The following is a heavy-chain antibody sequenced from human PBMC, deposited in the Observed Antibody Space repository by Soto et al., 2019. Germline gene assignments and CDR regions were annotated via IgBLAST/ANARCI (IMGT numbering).Heavy chain of an antibody. D-gene: IGHD3-3*01. J-gene: IGHJ6*02. CDR1: GGSFSGYY. CDR3: AREIRFSYYYGMDV. Sequence: PSETLSLTCAVYGGSFSGYYWSWIRQPPGKGLEWIGEINHSGSTNYNPSLKSRVTISVDTSKNQFSLKLSSVTAADTAVYYCAREIRFSYYYGMDVWGQGTTVTVSS. CDR2: INHSGST. V-gene: IGHV4-34*01.